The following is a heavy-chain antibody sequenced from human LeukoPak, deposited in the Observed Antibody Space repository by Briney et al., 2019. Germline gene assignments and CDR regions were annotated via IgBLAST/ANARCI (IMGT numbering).Heavy chain of an antibody. Sequence: PGRSLRLSCAASGFTFSSYAMHWVRQAPGKGLEWVAVISYDGSNKYYADSVKGRFTISRDNSKNTLYLQMNSLRAEDTAVYYCARDKGELHTFFDYWGQGTLVTVSS. CDR3: ARDKGELHTFFDY. D-gene: IGHD1-26*01. V-gene: IGHV3-30-3*01. CDR1: GFTFSSYA. CDR2: ISYDGSNK. J-gene: IGHJ4*02.